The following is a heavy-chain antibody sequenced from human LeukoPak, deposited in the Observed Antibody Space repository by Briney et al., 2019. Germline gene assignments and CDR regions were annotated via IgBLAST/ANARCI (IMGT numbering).Heavy chain of an antibody. V-gene: IGHV3-74*01. CDR1: GFTFSTYW. Sequence: GGSLRLSCAASGFTFSTYWMHWVRQAPGKGLVWVSRINPDGSTTNYADSVKGRFTISRDNAKNTLYLQMNSLRPEDTAVYYCVRSFDYWGQGTLVTVSS. J-gene: IGHJ4*02. CDR2: INPDGSTT. CDR3: VRSFDY.